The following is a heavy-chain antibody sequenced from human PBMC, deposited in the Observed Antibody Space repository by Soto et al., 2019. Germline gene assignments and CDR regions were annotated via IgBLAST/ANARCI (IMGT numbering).Heavy chain of an antibody. CDR2: ISSSGAII. J-gene: IGHJ6*02. V-gene: IGHV3-48*03. Sequence: EVQLVESGGGLVQPGGSLRLSCAASGFTFSSSEMNWVRQAPGKGLEWVSYISSSGAIIFYADSVRGRFTISRDNAKNSLYLQMNTLTAEDTAVYYCARDGDKYCSAGSCYSGYYYYAMDVWGQGTTVTVSS. CDR1: GFTFSSSE. CDR3: ARDGDKYCSAGSCYSGYYYYAMDV. D-gene: IGHD2-15*01.